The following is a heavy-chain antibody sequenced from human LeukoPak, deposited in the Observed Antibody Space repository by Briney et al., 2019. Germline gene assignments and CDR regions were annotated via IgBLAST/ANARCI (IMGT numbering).Heavy chain of an antibody. CDR1: GGSISSYY. Sequence: PSETLSLTCSVSGGSISSYYWSWIRQPAGKGLEWIGRIYTSGSTNYNPSLKSRVTMSVDTPKNQFSLTLSSVTAADTAVYYCARGAAGGLSWFDPWGQGTLVTVSS. J-gene: IGHJ5*02. V-gene: IGHV4-4*07. CDR2: IYTSGST. CDR3: ARGAAGGLSWFDP. D-gene: IGHD6-13*01.